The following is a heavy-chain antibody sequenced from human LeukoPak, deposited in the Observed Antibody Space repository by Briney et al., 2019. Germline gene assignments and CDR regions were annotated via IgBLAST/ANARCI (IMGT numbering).Heavy chain of an antibody. J-gene: IGHJ3*02. Sequence: ASVKVSCKASGYTFTSYYMHWVRQAPGQGLEWMGIINPSGGSTSYAQKFQGRVTMTRDTSTSTVYMELSSLRSEDTAVYYCARVYDSSGYYYDRYAFDIWGQGTMVTVSS. CDR2: INPSGGST. CDR3: ARVYDSSGYYYDRYAFDI. CDR1: GYTFTSYY. V-gene: IGHV1-46*01. D-gene: IGHD3-22*01.